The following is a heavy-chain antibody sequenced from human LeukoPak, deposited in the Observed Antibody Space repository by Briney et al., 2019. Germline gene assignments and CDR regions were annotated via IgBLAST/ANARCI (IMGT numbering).Heavy chain of an antibody. CDR3: ASRESSRSRSH. CDR2: INGDRTIQ. CDR1: GFSLSDYL. V-gene: IGHV3-7*02. Sequence: GGSLRLSCAASGFSLSDYLMNWVRLVPRTGLEWVAHINGDRTIQDYVASVRGPFTLSRNNVTNTLYLQMNRVGAQDTGVYNSASRESSRSRSHWGHGNLVTVSS. J-gene: IGHJ4*01. D-gene: IGHD2/OR15-2a*01.